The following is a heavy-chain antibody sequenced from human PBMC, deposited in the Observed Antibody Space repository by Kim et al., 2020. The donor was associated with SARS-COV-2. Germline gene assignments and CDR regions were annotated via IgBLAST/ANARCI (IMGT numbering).Heavy chain of an antibody. J-gene: IGHJ6*02. CDR1: GFIFSEYG. CDR2: IFYDVSKT. D-gene: IGHD2-2*01. V-gene: IGHV3-30*18. Sequence: GGSLRLSCAASGFIFSEYGMYWVRQTPGKGLEWVAVIFYDVSKTHYGDSVEGRFTISRDNSKNTLYLQMNSLRTEDTAVYYCVKGSTSFQFYYYGMDVWGRGTTVTVSS. CDR3: VKGSTSFQFYYYGMDV.